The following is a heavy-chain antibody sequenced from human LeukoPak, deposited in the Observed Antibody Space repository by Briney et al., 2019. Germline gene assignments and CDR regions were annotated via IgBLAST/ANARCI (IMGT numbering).Heavy chain of an antibody. V-gene: IGHV3-23*01. D-gene: IGHD3-10*01. CDR2: ISGSVGST. CDR1: GFTFSSYA. J-gene: IGHJ1*01. CDR3: ARHGFAGAFQH. Sequence: GGSLRLSCAASGFTFSSYAMSWVRQAPGKGLEWVSAISGSVGSTYYADSVKGRFTISRDNAKNSLYLQMNSPRAEDTAVYYCARHGFAGAFQHWGQGTLVTVSS.